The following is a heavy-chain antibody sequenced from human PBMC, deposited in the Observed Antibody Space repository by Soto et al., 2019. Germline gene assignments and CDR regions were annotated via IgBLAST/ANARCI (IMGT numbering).Heavy chain of an antibody. D-gene: IGHD3-10*01. Sequence: PSEILSLTCAVSGGSISSSNWWSWVRQPPGKGLEWIGEIYHSGSTNYNPSLKSRVTISVDKSKNQFSLKLSSVTAADTAVYYCARDPDYYGSGSYRYYYYGMDVWGQGTTVTVSS. J-gene: IGHJ6*02. CDR2: IYHSGST. CDR1: GGSISSSNW. CDR3: ARDPDYYGSGSYRYYYYGMDV. V-gene: IGHV4-4*02.